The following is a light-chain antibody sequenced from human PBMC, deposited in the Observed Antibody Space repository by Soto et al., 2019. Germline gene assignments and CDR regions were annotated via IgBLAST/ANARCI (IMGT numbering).Light chain of an antibody. J-gene: IGKJ5*01. CDR3: QQRHMWPIT. V-gene: IGKV3-11*01. CDR1: QSVSIL. CDR2: DAY. Sequence: DIVMTQSPPILSVSPGERATLSCRASQSVSILLAWYQQKPGQAPRLLIYDAYNRATGIPPRFSGSGSGTDFTLTISSLEPEDSAVYYCQQRHMWPITFGQGTRLEI.